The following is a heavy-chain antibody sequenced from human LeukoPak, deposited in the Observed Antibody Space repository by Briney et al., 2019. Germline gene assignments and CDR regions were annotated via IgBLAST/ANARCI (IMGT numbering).Heavy chain of an antibody. CDR3: ARGDFPDYSNYGD. CDR2: ISSSGSTI. CDR1: GGSVSSGSFY. D-gene: IGHD4-11*01. Sequence: PSETLSLTCTVSGGSVSSGSFYWSWIRQPPGKGLEWVSYISSSGSTIYYADSVKGRFTISRDNAKNSLYLQMNSLRAEDTAVYYCARGDFPDYSNYGDWGQGTLVTVSS. V-gene: IGHV3-11*01. J-gene: IGHJ4*02.